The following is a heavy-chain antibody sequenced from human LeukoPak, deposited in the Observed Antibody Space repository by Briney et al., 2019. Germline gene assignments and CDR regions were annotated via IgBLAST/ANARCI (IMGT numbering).Heavy chain of an antibody. CDR3: FGFRRCSKYECPDYYYYGMDV. D-gene: IGHD3-10*02. CDR2: IYYSGIT. Sequence: SEPLSLPCTVSGVSISIGDYYWSWIRQPPGKGLEWIGYIYYSGITYYNPSLKSRVTISVDTSKNQFSLKLSSVTAADTAVYYCFGFRRCSKYECPDYYYYGMDVWGQGTTVTVSS. J-gene: IGHJ6*02. V-gene: IGHV4-30-4*02. CDR1: GVSISIGDYY.